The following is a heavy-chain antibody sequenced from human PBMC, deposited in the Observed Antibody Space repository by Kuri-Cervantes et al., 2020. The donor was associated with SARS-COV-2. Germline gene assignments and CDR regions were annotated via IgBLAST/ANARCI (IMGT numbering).Heavy chain of an antibody. Sequence: GESLKISCAASGFTFSSYWMSWVRQAPGKGLEWVANIKQDGSEKYYVDSVKGRFTISRDNDKNSLYLQMNSLRAEDTAVYYCAREIGTVIFDYWGQGTLVTVSS. CDR3: AREIGTVIFDY. V-gene: IGHV3-7*01. D-gene: IGHD4-17*01. CDR1: GFTFSSYW. J-gene: IGHJ4*02. CDR2: IKQDGSEK.